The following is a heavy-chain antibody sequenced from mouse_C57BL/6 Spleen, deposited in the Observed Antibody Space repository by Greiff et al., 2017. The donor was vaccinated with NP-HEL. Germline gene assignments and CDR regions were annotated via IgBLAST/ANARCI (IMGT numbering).Heavy chain of an antibody. CDR3: ARCDYEVGYFDV. J-gene: IGHJ1*03. CDR1: GYTFTSYW. D-gene: IGHD2-4*01. Sequence: QVQLQQPGAELVKPGASVKLSCKASGYTFTSYWLHWVKQRPGRGLEWIGRIYPNSGGTKYNEKFKSKATLTVDKPSSTAYMQLSSLTSEDSAVDYCARCDYEVGYFDVWGTGTTVTVSS. V-gene: IGHV1-72*01. CDR2: IYPNSGGT.